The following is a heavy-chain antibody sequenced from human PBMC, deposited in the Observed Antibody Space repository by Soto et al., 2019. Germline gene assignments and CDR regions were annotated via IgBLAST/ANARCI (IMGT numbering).Heavy chain of an antibody. CDR2: IYPDDSDT. CDR3: ARVNSVMWVAANVNVATPTWFDP. CDR1: TDNFGNYW. V-gene: IGHV5-51*01. D-gene: IGHD2-15*01. Sequence: GESLKISCNASTDNFGNYWRAWVRQMPGKGLEWMGVIYPDDSDTRYSPSFEGQVTISADKSIRTVYLQWSSLKASDTAIYYCARVNSVMWVAANVNVATPTWFDP. J-gene: IGHJ5*02.